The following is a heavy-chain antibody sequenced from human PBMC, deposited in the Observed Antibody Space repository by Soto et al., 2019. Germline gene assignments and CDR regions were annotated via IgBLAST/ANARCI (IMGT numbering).Heavy chain of an antibody. CDR3: ARGRGYCAGTNCYLDY. CDR2: ISSSGSTI. CDR1: GFSFSSHS. J-gene: IGHJ4*02. D-gene: IGHD2-8*02. Sequence: GGSLRLSCAASGFSFSSHSMKWVRQALGKGLDWVSYISSSGSTIYYADSVKGRFTISRDNAKNSLYLQMNSLRDDDTAVYYCARGRGYCAGTNCYLDYWGQGA. V-gene: IGHV3-48*02.